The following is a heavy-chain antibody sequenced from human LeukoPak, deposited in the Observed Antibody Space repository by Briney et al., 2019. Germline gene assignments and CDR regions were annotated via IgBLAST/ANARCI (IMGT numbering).Heavy chain of an antibody. V-gene: IGHV3-23*01. CDR1: GFTFSSYA. J-gene: IGHJ4*02. CDR2: ISGSGGST. CDR3: AKSLRGSYHIDY. Sequence: GGSLRLSCAASGFTFSSYAMSWVRQAPGKGLEWVSAISGSGGSTYYADSVKGRFTISRDNSKNTLHLQMDSLRAEDTAVYYCAKSLRGSYHIDYWGQGIPVTVSS. D-gene: IGHD1-26*01.